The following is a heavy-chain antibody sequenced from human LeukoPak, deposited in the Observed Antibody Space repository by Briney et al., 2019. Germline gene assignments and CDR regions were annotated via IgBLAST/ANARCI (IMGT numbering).Heavy chain of an antibody. CDR1: GGSFSGYY. V-gene: IGHV4-34*01. Sequence: PSETLSLTCAVYGGSFSGYYWSWIRQPPGKGLEWIGEINHSGSTNYNPSLKSRVAISIDKSENHISLKLTSVTAADTAVYYCAREGGPYRPLDYSGQGTLVTVAS. CDR2: INHSGST. J-gene: IGHJ4*02. CDR3: AREGGPYRPLDY.